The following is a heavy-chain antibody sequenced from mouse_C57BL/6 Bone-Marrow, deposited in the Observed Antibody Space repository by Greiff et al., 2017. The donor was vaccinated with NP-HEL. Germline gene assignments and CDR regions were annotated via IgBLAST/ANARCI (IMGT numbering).Heavy chain of an antibody. D-gene: IGHD1-1*01. CDR2: IYWDDDK. J-gene: IGHJ1*03. Sequence: QVTLKESGPGILQSSQTLSLTCSFSGFSLRTSGMGVSWIRQPSGKGLEWLAHIYWDDDKRYNPSLKSRLTISKDTSRNQVFLKITSVDTADTATYYCARRAPYYYGSSPYWYFDVWGTGTTVTVSS. CDR3: ARRAPYYYGSSPYWYFDV. CDR1: GFSLRTSGMG. V-gene: IGHV8-12*01.